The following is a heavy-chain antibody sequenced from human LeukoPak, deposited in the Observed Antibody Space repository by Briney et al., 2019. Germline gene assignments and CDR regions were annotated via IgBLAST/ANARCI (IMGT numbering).Heavy chain of an antibody. CDR2: INSDGSST. Sequence: GGSLRLSCAASGFTFSSYWMHWVRQAPGKGLVWVSRINSDGSSTSYADSVKGRFTISRDNAKNTLYLQMNSLRAEDTAVYYCARGSCSGGSCYSGENWFDPWGQGTLVTVSS. V-gene: IGHV3-74*01. CDR1: GFTFSSYW. CDR3: ARGSCSGGSCYSGENWFDP. D-gene: IGHD2-15*01. J-gene: IGHJ5*02.